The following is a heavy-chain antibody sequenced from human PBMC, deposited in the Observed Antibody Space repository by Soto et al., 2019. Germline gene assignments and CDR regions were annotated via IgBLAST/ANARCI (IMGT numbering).Heavy chain of an antibody. CDR3: ARGGVSTRTFDY. D-gene: IGHD3-3*01. J-gene: IGHJ4*02. CDR2: IYPSDSDT. CDR1: GYNFAGYW. Sequence: GESLKISCKGSGYNFAGYWIAWVRQMPGKGLELMGIIYPSDSDTRYRPSFQGQVTISADKSISSAYLQWSSLRASDTATYYCARGGVSTRTFDYWGQGTPVTVSS. V-gene: IGHV5-51*01.